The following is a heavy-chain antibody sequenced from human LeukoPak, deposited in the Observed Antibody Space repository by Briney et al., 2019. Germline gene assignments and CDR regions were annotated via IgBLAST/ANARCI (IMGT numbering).Heavy chain of an antibody. D-gene: IGHD3-10*01. CDR2: IYHSGST. V-gene: IGHV4-38-2*02. CDR1: GYSISSGYY. CDR3: ARDRGLLDAFDI. Sequence: SETLSLTCTVSGYSISSGYYWGWIRQPPGKGLEWIGSIYHSGSTYYNPSLKSRVTISVDTSKNQFSLKLSSVTAPDTAVYYCARDRGLLDAFDIWGQGTMVTVSS. J-gene: IGHJ3*02.